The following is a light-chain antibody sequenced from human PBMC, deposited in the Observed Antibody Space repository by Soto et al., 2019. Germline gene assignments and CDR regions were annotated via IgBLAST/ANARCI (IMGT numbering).Light chain of an antibody. CDR3: SSYTRSSTLVV. CDR1: SSDVGGYKY. CDR2: DVS. V-gene: IGLV2-14*01. J-gene: IGLJ2*01. Sequence: QSALTQPASVSGSPGQSITISGTGTSSDVGGYKYVSWYQQHPGKAPKLMIYDVSNRPSGVSNRFSGSKSGNTASLTISGLQAEDEADYYCSSYTRSSTLVVFGGGTKLTVL.